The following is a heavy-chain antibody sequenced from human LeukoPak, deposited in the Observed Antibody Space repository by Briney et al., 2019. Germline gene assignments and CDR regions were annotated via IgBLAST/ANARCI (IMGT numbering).Heavy chain of an antibody. CDR3: ATEGSYFLTSFDH. CDR1: GYTFTAYH. J-gene: IGHJ4*02. Sequence: GASVRVSCKTSGYTFTAYHIHWMRLAPGQGLEWMGWINPRIDETTFAPKFQGRVAMTTDTSLTTDYMESSSLTSDDTAVYFCATEGSYFLTSFDHWGLGTLVTVSS. D-gene: IGHD3-10*01. V-gene: IGHV1-2*02. CDR2: INPRIDET.